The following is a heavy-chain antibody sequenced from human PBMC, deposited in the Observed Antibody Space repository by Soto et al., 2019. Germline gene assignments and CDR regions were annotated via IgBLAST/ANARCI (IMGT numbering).Heavy chain of an antibody. CDR1: GYNFPYYW. CDR2: IYPADSDT. CDR3: ARPAAVRTIHAFDV. D-gene: IGHD6-13*01. V-gene: IGHV5-51*01. J-gene: IGHJ3*01. Sequence: GESLKISCKGSGYNFPYYWIAWVRQVPGKGLEYMGIIYPADSDTRYSPSFEDQVTISVDTSINTAYLQWSSLKASDTAIYYCARPAAVRTIHAFDVWGQGTVVTVSS.